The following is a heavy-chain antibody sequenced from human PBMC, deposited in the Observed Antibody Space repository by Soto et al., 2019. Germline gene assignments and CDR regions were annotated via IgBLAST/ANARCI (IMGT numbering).Heavy chain of an antibody. D-gene: IGHD3-16*01. V-gene: IGHV3-7*01. J-gene: IGHJ4*02. CDR2: INRNGNEK. Sequence: GGSLRLSCAATGLMFNKIWMTWVRQAPGKGLEWVANINRNGNEKYYLDSVRGRFAISRDNAKNTVYLEMNILRAEDTAIYYCVKLGEMSSPNDDYWGQGT. CDR3: VKLGEMSSPNDDY. CDR1: GLMFNKIW.